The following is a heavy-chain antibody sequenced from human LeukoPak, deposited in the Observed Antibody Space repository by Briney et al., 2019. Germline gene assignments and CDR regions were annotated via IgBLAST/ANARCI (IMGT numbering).Heavy chain of an antibody. J-gene: IGHJ4*02. V-gene: IGHV4-34*01. D-gene: IGHD1-14*01. CDR1: GGSFSGYY. Sequence: PSETLSLTCAVYGGSFSGYYWSWIRQPPGKGLEWIGEINHSGSTNYNPSLKSRVTISVDTSKNRFSLKLSSVTAADTAVYYCARAGGIRLGYWGQGTLVTVSS. CDR3: ARAGGIRLGY. CDR2: INHSGST.